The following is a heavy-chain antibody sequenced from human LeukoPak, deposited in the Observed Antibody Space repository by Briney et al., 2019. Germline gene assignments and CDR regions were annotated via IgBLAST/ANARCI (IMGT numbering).Heavy chain of an antibody. J-gene: IGHJ4*02. CDR1: GFTLSSYG. CDR2: ISGSGGST. CDR3: AKGGSRRYFDWLYLDY. Sequence: PGGSLRLSCAASGFTLSSYGMSWVRQAPGKGLEWVSAISGSGGSTYYADSVKGRFTISRDNSKNTLYLQMNSLRAEDTAVYYCAKGGSRRYFDWLYLDYWGQGTLVTVSS. V-gene: IGHV3-23*01. D-gene: IGHD3-9*01.